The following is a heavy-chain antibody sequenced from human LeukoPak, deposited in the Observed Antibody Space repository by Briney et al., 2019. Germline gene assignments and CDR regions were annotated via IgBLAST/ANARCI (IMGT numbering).Heavy chain of an antibody. J-gene: IGHJ5*02. Sequence: SETLSLTCAVSGYSISSGYYWGWIRQPPGKGLEWIGSIYHSGSTYYNPSLKSRVTISVDTSKNQFSLKLSSVTAADTAVYYCARCTVGYCTNGVCSDWFDPWGQGTLVTVSS. CDR1: GYSISSGYY. CDR3: ARCTVGYCTNGVCSDWFDP. CDR2: IYHSGST. D-gene: IGHD2-8*01. V-gene: IGHV4-38-2*01.